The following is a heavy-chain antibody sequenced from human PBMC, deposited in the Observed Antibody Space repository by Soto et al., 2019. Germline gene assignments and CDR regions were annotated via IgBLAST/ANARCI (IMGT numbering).Heavy chain of an antibody. CDR2: IKSKTDGGTT. J-gene: IGHJ4*02. D-gene: IGHD5-18*01. CDR3: SHGYYQYFNS. Sequence: PGGTLRLSCAVSGVTLTDVWMNWVRQAPGKGPEWVGRIKSKTDGGTTDYAAPVKGRFTISRDDSQNTLYLQMNSLKTEDTAVYYCSHGYYQYFNSWGQGT. CDR1: GVTLTDVW. V-gene: IGHV3-15*07.